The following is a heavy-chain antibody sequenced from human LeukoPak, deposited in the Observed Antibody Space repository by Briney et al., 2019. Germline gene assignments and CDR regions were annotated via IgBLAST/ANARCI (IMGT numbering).Heavy chain of an antibody. J-gene: IGHJ4*02. D-gene: IGHD3-22*01. CDR1: GYSISSGYY. CDR3: ARNSSGIHFDY. V-gene: IGHV4-38-2*01. Sequence: SETLSLTCAVSGYSISSGYYWGWIRQPPGKGLEWIGSIYHSGSTSYKPSLKSRVTISVDTSKNQFSLELSAVTATDTAVYYCARNSSGIHFDYWGQGTLVTVSS. CDR2: IYHSGST.